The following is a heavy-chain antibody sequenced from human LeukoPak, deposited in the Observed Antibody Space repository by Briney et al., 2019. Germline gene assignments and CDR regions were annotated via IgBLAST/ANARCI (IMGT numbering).Heavy chain of an antibody. D-gene: IGHD3-22*01. CDR2: ISGSGGST. CDR1: GFTFSSYA. Sequence: PGGSLRLSCAASGFTFSSYAMSWVRQAPGKGLEWVSAISGSGGSTYYADSVKGRFTISRDNSKNTLYLQMNSLRAEDTAVYYCAKGIVVAHSYYYYYMDVWGKGTTVTVSS. CDR3: AKGIVVAHSYYYYYMDV. V-gene: IGHV3-23*01. J-gene: IGHJ6*03.